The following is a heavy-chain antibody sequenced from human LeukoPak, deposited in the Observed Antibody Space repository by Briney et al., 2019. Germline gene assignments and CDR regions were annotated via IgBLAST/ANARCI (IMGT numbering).Heavy chain of an antibody. D-gene: IGHD1-7*01. CDR2: IYHSGST. Sequence: PSETLSLTCTVSGGSISSSSYYWGWIRQPPGKGLEWIGYIYHSGSTYYNPSLKSRVTISVDRSKNQFSLKLSSVTAADTAVYYCARASYNWNYHFDYWGQGTLVTVSS. J-gene: IGHJ4*02. CDR1: GGSISSSSYY. V-gene: IGHV4-30-2*01. CDR3: ARASYNWNYHFDY.